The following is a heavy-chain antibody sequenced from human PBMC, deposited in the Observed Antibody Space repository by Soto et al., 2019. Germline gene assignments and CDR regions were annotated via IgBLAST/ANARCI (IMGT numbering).Heavy chain of an antibody. V-gene: IGHV4-4*07. Sequence: QVQLQGSGTGLVKPTETLSLTCTVSGGSISGHYWSWIRQPAGKGLEWIGRIYSSGTTKYNPTLKSRVTMSIDTSKNQSSLRLNSGTAADTAVYYCARALRIGPEEYVDFWGQGTLVTVSS. CDR2: IYSSGTT. D-gene: IGHD2-15*01. CDR3: ARALRIGPEEYVDF. CDR1: GGSISGHY. J-gene: IGHJ4*02.